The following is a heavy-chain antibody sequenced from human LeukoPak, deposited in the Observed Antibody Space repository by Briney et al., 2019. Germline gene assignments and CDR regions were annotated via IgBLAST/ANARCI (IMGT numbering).Heavy chain of an antibody. CDR2: IIPIFGTA. CDR3: ARGYDSSGYYWASPFDY. Sequence: SVKVSCKASGGTFSSYAISWVRQAPGQGLEWMGGIIPIFGTANYAQKFQGRVTITADESTSTAYMELSSLRSEDTAVYYCARGYDSSGYYWASPFDYWGQGTLVTVSS. D-gene: IGHD3-22*01. V-gene: IGHV1-69*13. J-gene: IGHJ4*02. CDR1: GGTFSSYA.